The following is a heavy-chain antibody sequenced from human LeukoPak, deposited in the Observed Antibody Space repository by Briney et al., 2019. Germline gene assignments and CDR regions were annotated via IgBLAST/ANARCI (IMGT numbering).Heavy chain of an antibody. V-gene: IGHV1-2*02. CDR2: INPKSGGT. CDR1: GYTFTDYY. J-gene: IGHJ4*02. D-gene: IGHD6-13*01. Sequence: ASVKVSCKASGYTFTDYYMHWVRQAPGQGLEWMGWINPKSGGTNFAQKFQGRVTLTRDTSIRTAYMEPSSLRSDDTAVYYCARSSNWSTLDYWGQGALVTVSS. CDR3: ARSSNWSTLDY.